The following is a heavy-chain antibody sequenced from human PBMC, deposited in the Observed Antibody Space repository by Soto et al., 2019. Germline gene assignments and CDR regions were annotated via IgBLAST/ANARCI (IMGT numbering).Heavy chain of an antibody. CDR1: GYTFTNHW. Sequence: PGESLKISCQGSGYTFTNHWITWVRQMPGKGLEWMGRINPSDSHTNYRPSFEGHVTMSVDKSISTAYLQWSSLKASDTAMYYCARHASYYVSSGYFGTYWGQGTLVTVSS. CDR3: ARHASYYVSSGYFGTY. CDR2: INPSDSHT. D-gene: IGHD3-22*01. J-gene: IGHJ4*02. V-gene: IGHV5-10-1*01.